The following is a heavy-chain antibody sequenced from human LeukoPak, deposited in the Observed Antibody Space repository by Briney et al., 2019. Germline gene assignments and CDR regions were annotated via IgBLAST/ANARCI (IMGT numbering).Heavy chain of an antibody. CDR3: AKVLYSSTWTTLGDNYYMDV. V-gene: IGHV3-30*18. D-gene: IGHD2-2*01. J-gene: IGHJ6*03. CDR1: GFTFSSYG. Sequence: GGSLRLSCAASGFTFSSYGMHWVRQAPGKGLEWVAVISYDGSNKYYADSVKGRFTISRDNSKNTLDLQMNSLRVEDTAVYYCAKVLYSSTWTTLGDNYYMDVWGKGTTVTVSS. CDR2: ISYDGSNK.